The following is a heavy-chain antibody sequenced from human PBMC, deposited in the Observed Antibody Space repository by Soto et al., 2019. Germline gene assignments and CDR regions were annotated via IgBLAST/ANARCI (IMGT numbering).Heavy chain of an antibody. CDR1: GFTFSTYA. Sequence: GGSLRLSCVASGFTFSTYAMSWVHQAPGKGLEWVSSISGSGGSTYYADFVKGRFTISRDNSKNTLYLQMNSLGAEDTAVYYCAKGRITFGGVIADAFDIWGQGTMVTVSS. J-gene: IGHJ3*02. D-gene: IGHD3-16*02. V-gene: IGHV3-23*01. CDR3: AKGRITFGGVIADAFDI. CDR2: ISGSGGST.